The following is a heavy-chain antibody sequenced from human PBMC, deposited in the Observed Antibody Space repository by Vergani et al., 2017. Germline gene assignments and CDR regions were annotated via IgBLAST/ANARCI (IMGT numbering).Heavy chain of an antibody. CDR2: IIPIFGTA. CDR3: ARDPLTYCGGDCCSLYFDY. J-gene: IGHJ4*02. V-gene: IGHV1-69*13. Sequence: QVQLVQSGAEVKKPGSSVKVSCKASGGTFSSYAISWVRQAPGQGLEWMGRIIPIFGTANYAQKFQGRVTITADESTSTAYMELSSLRSEDTAVYYCARDPLTYCGGDCCSLYFDYWGQGTLVTVSS. CDR1: GGTFSSYA. D-gene: IGHD2-21*02.